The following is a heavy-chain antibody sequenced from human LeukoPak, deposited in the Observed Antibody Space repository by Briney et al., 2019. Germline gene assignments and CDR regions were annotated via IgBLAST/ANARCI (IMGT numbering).Heavy chain of an antibody. D-gene: IGHD2-2*01. CDR3: ARGGVVPAAIDY. Sequence: SVKVSCKASGGTFSSYAISWVRQAPGQGLEWMERIIPILGIANYAQKFQGRVTITADKSTSTAYMELSSLRSEDTAVYYCARGGVVPAAIDYWGQGTLVTVSS. CDR1: GGTFSSYA. V-gene: IGHV1-69*04. CDR2: IIPILGIA. J-gene: IGHJ4*02.